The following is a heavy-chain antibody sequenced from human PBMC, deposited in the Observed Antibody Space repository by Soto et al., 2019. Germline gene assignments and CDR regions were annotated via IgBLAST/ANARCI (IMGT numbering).Heavy chain of an antibody. CDR3: ARQKVVPAAKGEKSPLGYYYYGMDV. D-gene: IGHD2-2*01. V-gene: IGHV5-51*01. Sequence: GESLKISCKGSGYRFTSYWIGWVRQMPGKGLEWMGIIYPGDSDTRYSPSFQGKVTISADKSTSTAYLQWSSLKATDTAMYYCARQKVVPAAKGEKSPLGYYYYGMDVWGQGTTVTVSS. CDR1: GYRFTSYW. J-gene: IGHJ6*02. CDR2: IYPGDSDT.